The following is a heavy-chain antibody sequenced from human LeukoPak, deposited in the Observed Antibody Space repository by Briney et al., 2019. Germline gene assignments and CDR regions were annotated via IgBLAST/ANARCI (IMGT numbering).Heavy chain of an antibody. D-gene: IGHD3-9*01. J-gene: IGHJ4*02. CDR1: GGTFISYA. CDR2: IIPIFGTA. V-gene: IGHV1-69*05. CDR3: ARGAQLRYFDWLLFG. Sequence: GASVKVSCKASGGTFISYAISWVRQAPGQGLEWRGGIIPIFGTANYAQKFQGRVTITTDESTSTAYMELSSLRSEDTAVYYCARGAQLRYFDWLLFGWGQGTLVTVSS.